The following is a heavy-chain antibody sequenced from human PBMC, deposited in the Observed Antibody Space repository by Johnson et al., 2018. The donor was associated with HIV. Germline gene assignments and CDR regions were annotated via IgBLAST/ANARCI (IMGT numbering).Heavy chain of an antibody. CDR3: ARERIYGDDAFDI. CDR1: GFTFDDYG. D-gene: IGHD4-17*01. CDR2: IRYDGSNK. V-gene: IGHV3-30*02. J-gene: IGHJ3*02. Sequence: GGGVVRPGGSLRLSCAASGFTFDDYGMSWVRQAPGKGLEWVAFIRYDGSNKYYADSVKGRFTISRDNSKNTLYLQMNSLRAEDTAVYYCARERIYGDDAFDIWGQGTMVTVSS.